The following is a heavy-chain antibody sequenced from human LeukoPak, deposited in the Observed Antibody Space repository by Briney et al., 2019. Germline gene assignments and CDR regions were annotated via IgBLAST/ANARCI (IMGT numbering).Heavy chain of an antibody. J-gene: IGHJ3*02. V-gene: IGHV3-7*01. D-gene: IGHD6-13*01. Sequence: PGGSLRLSCAASGFTFSSYWMSWVRQAPGKGLEWVANIKQDGSEKYYVDSVKGRFTISRDNAKNSLYLQMNSLRAEDTAVYYCARLGGGHSSSWYVAFDIWGQGTMVTVSS. CDR3: ARLGGGHSSSWYVAFDI. CDR1: GFTFSSYW. CDR2: IKQDGSEK.